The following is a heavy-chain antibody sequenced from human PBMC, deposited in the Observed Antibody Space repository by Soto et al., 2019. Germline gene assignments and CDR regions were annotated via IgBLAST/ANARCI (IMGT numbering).Heavy chain of an antibody. CDR2: INPSIGTT. Sequence: ASVKVSCKASGYTFTSQNMHWVRQAPGQGLEWMGVINPSIGTTTYAQKFQGRVTMTSDTSTSSVYMEVSSLRSEDTAVYYCISTLGARFDYWGQGTLVTVDS. V-gene: IGHV1-46*03. J-gene: IGHJ4*02. D-gene: IGHD1-26*01. CDR1: GYTFTSQN. CDR3: ISTLGARFDY.